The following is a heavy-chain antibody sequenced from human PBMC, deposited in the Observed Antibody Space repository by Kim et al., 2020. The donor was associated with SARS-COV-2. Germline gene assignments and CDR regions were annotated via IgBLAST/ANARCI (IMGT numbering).Heavy chain of an antibody. CDR3: ARDHYDILTGYAWFDP. Sequence: VKGRFTISRDNAKTSLYLKMNSLRAEDTAVYYCARDHYDILTGYAWFDPWGQGTLVTVSS. V-gene: IGHV3-11*01. J-gene: IGHJ5*02. D-gene: IGHD3-9*01.